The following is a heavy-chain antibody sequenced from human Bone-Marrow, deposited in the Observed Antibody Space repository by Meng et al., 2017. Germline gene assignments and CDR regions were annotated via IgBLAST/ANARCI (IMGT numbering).Heavy chain of an antibody. J-gene: IGHJ6*02. CDR1: GGSISSGSYY. Sequence: LRLSCTVSGGSISSGSYYWSWIRQPAGKGLEWIGRIYTSGSTNYNPSLKSRVTISVDTSKNQFSLKLSSVTAADTAVYYCARETPRLDDILTGYYPYYYYYYGMDVWGQGTTVTVSS. V-gene: IGHV4-61*02. D-gene: IGHD3-9*01. CDR2: IYTSGST. CDR3: ARETPRLDDILTGYYPYYYYYYGMDV.